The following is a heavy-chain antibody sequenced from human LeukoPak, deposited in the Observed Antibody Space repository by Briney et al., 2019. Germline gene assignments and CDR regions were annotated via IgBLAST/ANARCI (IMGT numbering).Heavy chain of an antibody. CDR2: MNPNSGNT. J-gene: IGHJ6*02. D-gene: IGHD2-2*01. CDR3: ARDAKYCSSTSCYMNYYYYGMDV. V-gene: IGHV1-8*01. Sequence: GASVKVSCKASGYTFTSYDINWVRQATGQGLEWMGWMNPNSGNTGYAQKFQGRVTMTRNTSISTAYMELSSLRSEDTAVYYCARDAKYCSSTSCYMNYYYYGMDVWGQGTTVTVSS. CDR1: GYTFTSYD.